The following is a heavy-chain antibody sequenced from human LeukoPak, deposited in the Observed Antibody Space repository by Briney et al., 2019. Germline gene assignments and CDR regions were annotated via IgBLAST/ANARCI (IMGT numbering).Heavy chain of an antibody. CDR3: TRSDCSGGGCYSVRAFDI. CDR1: GFTFSIYW. Sequence: GGSLRLSCAASGFTFSIYWMSSVRQAPGKGLEWVANIKQDGSEKYYVGSVKGRFTISRDNAKNSLYLQMNSLRAEDRAVYYCTRSDCSGGGCYSVRAFDIWGQGTMVAVSS. J-gene: IGHJ3*02. V-gene: IGHV3-7*01. D-gene: IGHD2-15*01. CDR2: IKQDGSEK.